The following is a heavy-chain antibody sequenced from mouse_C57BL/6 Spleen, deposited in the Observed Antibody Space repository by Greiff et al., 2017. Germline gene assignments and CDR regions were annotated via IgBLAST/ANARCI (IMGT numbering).Heavy chain of an antibody. CDR2: IYPGDGDT. CDR1: GYAFSSYW. V-gene: IGHV1-80*01. CDR3: ARLDSSGDFDY. Sequence: QVQLQQSGAELVKPGASVKISCKASGYAFSSYWLNWVKQRPGKGLEWIGQIYPGDGDTNYNGKFKGKATLTADKSYSTAYMQLSRLTSEDSAVYFWARLDSSGDFDYWGKGTTLTVSS. D-gene: IGHD3-2*02. J-gene: IGHJ2*01.